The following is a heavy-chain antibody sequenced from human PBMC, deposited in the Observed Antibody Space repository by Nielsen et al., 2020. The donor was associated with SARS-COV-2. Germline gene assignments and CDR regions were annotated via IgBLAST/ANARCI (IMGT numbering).Heavy chain of an antibody. CDR1: GFTFSSYS. D-gene: IGHD3-22*01. J-gene: IGHJ4*02. V-gene: IGHV3-23*01. CDR3: AREDSSGSLD. CDR2: ISGSGGST. Sequence: GESLKISCAASGFTFSSYSMNWVRQAPGKGLEWVSAISGSGGSTYYADSVKGRFTISRDNSKNTLYLQMNSLRAEDTAVYYCAREDSSGSLDWGQGTLVTVSS.